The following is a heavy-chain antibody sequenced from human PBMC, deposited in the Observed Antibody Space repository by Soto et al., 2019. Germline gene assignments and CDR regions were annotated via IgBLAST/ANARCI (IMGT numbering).Heavy chain of an antibody. CDR2: ISPHSGDI. D-gene: IGHD3-3*01. CDR3: AKLRTIFVLWAMDV. Sequence: QAQMMQSGPEVRKPGASVKVTCQTSGYSFTKYGVTWIRQIPGQGLEWMGRISPHSGDIEYAPKFQRRLIPTSDLSATTVYMEVTNLRSDDTAIYFCAKLRTIFVLWAMDVWGPGASVTV. J-gene: IGHJ6*02. V-gene: IGHV1-18*01. CDR1: GYSFTKYG.